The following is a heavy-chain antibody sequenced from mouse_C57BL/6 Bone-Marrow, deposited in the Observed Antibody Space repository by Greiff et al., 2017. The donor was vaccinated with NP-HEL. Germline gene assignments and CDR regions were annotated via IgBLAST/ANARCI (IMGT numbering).Heavy chain of an antibody. CDR1: GYTFTSYG. Sequence: QVQLQQSGAELARPGASVKLSCKASGYTFTSYGISWVKQRTGQGLEWIGEIYPRSGNTYYTEKFKGKATLTADKSSSTAYMELRSLTSEDSAVYGGARPYCDRSGYWYFDVWGTGTTVTVSS. D-gene: IGHD3-2*01. CDR2: IYPRSGNT. CDR3: ARPYCDRSGYWYFDV. J-gene: IGHJ1*03. V-gene: IGHV1-81*01.